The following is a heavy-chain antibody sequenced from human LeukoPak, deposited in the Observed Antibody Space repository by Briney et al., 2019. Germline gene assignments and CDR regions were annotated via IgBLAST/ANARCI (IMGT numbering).Heavy chain of an antibody. CDR2: IYYSGST. Sequence: SETLSLTCTVSGGSISSSFWTWIRRSPGKGLEWIGNIYYSGSTNYNPSFKTRVTISVDTSKNQFSLNLPSVTAADTAVYYCAKNSGSYLNKWFDPWGQGVLVTVSS. CDR3: AKNSGSYLNKWFDP. V-gene: IGHV4-59*08. CDR1: GGSISSSF. J-gene: IGHJ5*02. D-gene: IGHD3-10*01.